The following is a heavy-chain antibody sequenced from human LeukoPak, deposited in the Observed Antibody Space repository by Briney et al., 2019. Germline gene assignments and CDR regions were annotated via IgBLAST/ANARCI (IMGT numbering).Heavy chain of an antibody. V-gene: IGHV4-34*01. D-gene: IGHD1-26*01. Sequence: SETLSLTCTVSGGSISSYYWSWIRQPAGKGLEWIGEINHSGSTNYNPSLKSRVTISVDTSKNQFSLKLSSVTATDTAVYYCARGINDLAIVGASWGQGTLVTVSS. CDR2: INHSGST. J-gene: IGHJ5*02. CDR3: ARGINDLAIVGAS. CDR1: GGSISSYY.